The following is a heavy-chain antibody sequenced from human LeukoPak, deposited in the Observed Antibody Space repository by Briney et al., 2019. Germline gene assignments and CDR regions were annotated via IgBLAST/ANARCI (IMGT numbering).Heavy chain of an antibody. CDR1: GYTFTSYA. V-gene: IGHV7-4-1*02. CDR2: INTNTGNP. CDR3: ARDSDDYGGPNWFDP. D-gene: IGHD4-23*01. Sequence: GASVKVSCKASGYTFTSYAMNWVRQAPGQGLERMGWINTNTGNPTYAQGFTGRFVFSLDTSVSTAYLQISSLKAEDAAVYYCARDSDDYGGPNWFDPWGQGTLVTVSS. J-gene: IGHJ5*02.